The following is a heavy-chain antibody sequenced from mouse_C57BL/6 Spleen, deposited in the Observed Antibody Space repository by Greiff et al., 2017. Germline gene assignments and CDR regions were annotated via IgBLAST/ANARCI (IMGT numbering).Heavy chain of an antibody. D-gene: IGHD1-1*01. Sequence: QVQLQQPGAELVKPGASVKMSCKASGYTFTSYCITWVKQRPGQGLEWIGDVYPGSGSTNYNEKFKSKATLTVDKSSSTAYLQLSSLTSEDSAVYYCARTDNYGSSFDYWGQGTTLTVSS. J-gene: IGHJ2*01. CDR3: ARTDNYGSSFDY. V-gene: IGHV1-55*01. CDR1: GYTFTSYC. CDR2: VYPGSGST.